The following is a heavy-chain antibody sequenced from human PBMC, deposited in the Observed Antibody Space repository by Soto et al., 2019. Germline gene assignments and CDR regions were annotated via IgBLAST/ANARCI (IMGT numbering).Heavy chain of an antibody. Sequence: PGGSLRLSCAVSGLIFSRYSMNWVRQAPGKGLEWVSSIGTSGSYIYDTDSVKGRFTISRDNTKDSLYLQMNSLRAEDTAIYYCARGSAFIGLDYWGQGTPVTVSS. CDR2: IGTSGSYI. J-gene: IGHJ4*02. CDR3: ARGSAFIGLDY. V-gene: IGHV3-21*01. CDR1: GLIFSRYS. D-gene: IGHD1-26*01.